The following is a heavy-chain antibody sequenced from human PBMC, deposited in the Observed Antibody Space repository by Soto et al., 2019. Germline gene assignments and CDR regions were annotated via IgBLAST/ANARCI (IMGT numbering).Heavy chain of an antibody. D-gene: IGHD2-15*01. CDR3: TRDGSDMKSTSDFYYGMDV. J-gene: IGHJ6*02. V-gene: IGHV4-59*02. CDR2: IYYSGST. CDR1: VGSVSPYF. Sequence: SESLSLTCTVPVGSVSPYFWSWIRQPPGKGLEWIGYIYYSGSTNYNPSLKSRATISVDTSNNQFSLILNSVTAADTAVYYCTRDGSDMKSTSDFYYGMDVWGQGTTVTVSS.